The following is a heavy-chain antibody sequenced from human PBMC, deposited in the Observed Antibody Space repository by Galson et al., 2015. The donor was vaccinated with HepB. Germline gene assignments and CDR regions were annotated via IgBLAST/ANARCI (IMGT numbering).Heavy chain of an antibody. CDR1: GVSVSSGGHF. V-gene: IGHV4-31*03. Sequence: TLSLTCSVSGVSVSSGGHFWNWVRQRPGKDLEWIGYIYDTGSTNYNPSLRSRATISLDTPNNHISLKLTSVSSADTAVYCARGHTIYGVMWRYLASWGQGLLVTVSS. CDR3: ARGHTIYGVMWRYLAS. J-gene: IGHJ4*02. D-gene: IGHD3-3*01. CDR2: IYDTGST.